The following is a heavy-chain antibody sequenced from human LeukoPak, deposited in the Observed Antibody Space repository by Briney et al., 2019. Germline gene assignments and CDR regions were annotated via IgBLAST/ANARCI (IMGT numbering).Heavy chain of an antibody. CDR2: INHSGST. CDR3: ARDQCGSAGCRYFDY. V-gene: IGHV4-34*01. D-gene: IGHD6-19*01. Sequence: SETLSLTCAVYGGSFSGYYWSWIRRPPGKGLEWIGEINHSGSTNYNPSLKSRVTISVDSSKNQFSLKLSSVTAADTAMYYCARDQCGSAGCRYFDYWGQGTLVTVSS. J-gene: IGHJ4*02. CDR1: GGSFSGYY.